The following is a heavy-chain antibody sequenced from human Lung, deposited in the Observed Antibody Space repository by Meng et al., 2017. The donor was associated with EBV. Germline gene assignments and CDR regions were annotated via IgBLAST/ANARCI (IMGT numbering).Heavy chain of an antibody. CDR2: INHSGRT. J-gene: IGHJ4*02. V-gene: IGHV4-34*02. Sequence: QGQLQPCGVGSLKRSETLSLTCAVYGGSFTGYYWTWIRQSPGKGLEWVGEINHSGRTNYNPSLKSRVTILVDTSKTQFSLRLSSVTAADTAVYFCARGPTIVLVPTAGYYYFDYWGQGTLVTVSS. CDR1: GGSFTGYY. CDR3: ARGPTIVLVPTAGYYYFDY. D-gene: IGHD2-8*01.